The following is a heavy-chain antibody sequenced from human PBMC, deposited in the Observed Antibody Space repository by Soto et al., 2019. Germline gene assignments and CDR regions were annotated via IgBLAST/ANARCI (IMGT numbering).Heavy chain of an antibody. CDR3: APEWVREGSWFGPQTKYYYGMEV. D-gene: IGHD3-10*01. V-gene: IGHV3-48*02. Sequence: PGGSLRLSCAASGFTFSSYSMNWVRQAPGKGLEWVSYISSSSSTIYYADSVKGRFTISRDNAKNSLYLQMNSLRDEDTAVYYCAPEWVREGSWFGPQTKYYYGMEVWGQGTTVTVSS. CDR2: ISSSSSTI. J-gene: IGHJ6*02. CDR1: GFTFSSYS.